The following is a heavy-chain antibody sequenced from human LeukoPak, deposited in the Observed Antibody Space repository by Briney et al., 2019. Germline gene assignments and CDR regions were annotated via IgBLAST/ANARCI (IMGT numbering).Heavy chain of an antibody. D-gene: IGHD3-3*01. Sequence: SETLSLTCTVSGGSISSGDYYWSWIRQPPGKGLEWIGYIYYSGSTYYNPSLKSRVTISVDTSKNQVSLKLSSVTAADTAVYYCARSHREVFGVVRMGSYYFDHWGQGTLVTVSS. CDR1: GGSISSGDYY. V-gene: IGHV4-30-4*02. CDR2: IYYSGST. J-gene: IGHJ4*02. CDR3: ARSHREVFGVVRMGSYYFDH.